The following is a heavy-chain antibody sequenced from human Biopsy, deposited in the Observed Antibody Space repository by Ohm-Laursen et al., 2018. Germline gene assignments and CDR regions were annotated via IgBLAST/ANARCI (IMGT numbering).Heavy chain of an antibody. J-gene: IGHJ4*02. CDR1: GGSVSDSFHF. V-gene: IGHV4-31*03. D-gene: IGHD5-12*01. CDR2: IFYSANT. CDR3: ARLGSGDYFPTFFDF. Sequence: TLSLTCTVSGGSVSDSFHFWSWIRQPPGKGLEWIGNIFYSANTYYNPSPKSRVTISVDTSKNQFSLKLSSVTAADTAVYYCARLGSGDYFPTFFDFWGQGALVTVSS.